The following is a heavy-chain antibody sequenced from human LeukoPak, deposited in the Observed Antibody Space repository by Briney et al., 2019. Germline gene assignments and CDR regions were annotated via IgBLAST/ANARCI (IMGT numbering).Heavy chain of an antibody. CDR3: ARAGGYDSRRIGWFDP. Sequence: ASGKVSCKASGGTFSSYAISWVRQAPGQGLEWMGGIIPIIGTANYAQKFQGRVTITADESTSTAYMELSSLRSEDTAVYYCARAGGYDSRRIGWFDPWGQGTLVTVSS. D-gene: IGHD5-12*01. J-gene: IGHJ5*02. CDR1: GGTFSSYA. CDR2: IIPIIGTA. V-gene: IGHV1-69*13.